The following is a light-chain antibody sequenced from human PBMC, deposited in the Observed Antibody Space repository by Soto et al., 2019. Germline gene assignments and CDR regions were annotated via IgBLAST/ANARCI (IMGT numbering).Light chain of an antibody. Sequence: QSVLTQPPSVSGAPGQRVTISCTGGRSNIGAAYGVHWYQHLPGTAPKLLIYDDSNRPSGVPDRFSGSKSGTSASLDITGLQAEDEADYYCQSYDSILSGFYVFGTGTKVTVL. CDR1: RSNIGAAYG. CDR2: DDS. CDR3: QSYDSILSGFYV. J-gene: IGLJ1*01. V-gene: IGLV1-40*01.